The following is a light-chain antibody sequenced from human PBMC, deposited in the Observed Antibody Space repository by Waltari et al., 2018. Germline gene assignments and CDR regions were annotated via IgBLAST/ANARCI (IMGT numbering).Light chain of an antibody. CDR1: SRDVGGYNY. J-gene: IGLJ1*01. Sequence: SALTQPASVSGSPGQSITISCTGTSRDVGGYNYVSWYRQHPGKAPQLMIYAVSTRPAGGSNRFSGSKSGNTASLTISGLQAEDEADYYCSSYSSSSTRVFGTGAKVTVL. CDR2: AVS. CDR3: SSYSSSSTRV. V-gene: IGLV2-14*03.